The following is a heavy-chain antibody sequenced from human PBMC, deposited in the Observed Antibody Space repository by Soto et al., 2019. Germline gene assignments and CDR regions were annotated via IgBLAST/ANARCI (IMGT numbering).Heavy chain of an antibody. CDR2: IIPIFGTA. CDR3: TRDMLAGGNYYYYYGMDV. J-gene: IGHJ6*02. D-gene: IGHD2-21*02. V-gene: IGHV1-69*13. Sequence: GASVKVSCKASGGTFSSYAISWVRQAPGQGLEWMGGIIPIFGTANYAQKFQGRVTITADESTSTAYMELSSLRSEDTAVYYCTRDMLAGGNYYYYYGMDVWGQGTTVTLAS. CDR1: GGTFSSYA.